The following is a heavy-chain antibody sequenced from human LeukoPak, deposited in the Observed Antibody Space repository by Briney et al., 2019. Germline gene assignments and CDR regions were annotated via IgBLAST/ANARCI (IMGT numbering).Heavy chain of an antibody. V-gene: IGHV4-61*02. CDR1: GGSISSGSYY. J-gene: IGHJ4*02. D-gene: IGHD3-10*01. Sequence: SETLSLTCTVSGGSISSGSYYWSWIRQPAGKGLEWIGRIYISGSTNYNPSLKSRVTISVDTSKNQFSLKLSSVTAADTAVYYCARDGWFGELGYFDYWGQGTLVTVSS. CDR3: ARDGWFGELGYFDY. CDR2: IYISGST.